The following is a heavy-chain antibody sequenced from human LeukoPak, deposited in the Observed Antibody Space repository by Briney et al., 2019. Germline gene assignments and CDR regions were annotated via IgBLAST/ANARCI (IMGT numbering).Heavy chain of an antibody. Sequence: PGGSLRLSCAASGFTVSSNHMSWVRQAPGKGLEWVSLIYSGGITYYADSVKGRFTISRDNSKNTLYLQMNSLRAEDTAVYYCASHRSTWYGFDHWGQGTLVTVSS. CDR1: GFTVSSNH. CDR2: IYSGGIT. D-gene: IGHD6-13*01. CDR3: ASHRSTWYGFDH. V-gene: IGHV3-53*01. J-gene: IGHJ4*02.